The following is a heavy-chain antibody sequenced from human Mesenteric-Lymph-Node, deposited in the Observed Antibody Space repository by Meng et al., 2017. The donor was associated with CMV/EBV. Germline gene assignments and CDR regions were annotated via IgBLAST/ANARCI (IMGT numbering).Heavy chain of an antibody. J-gene: IGHJ4*02. CDR3: GLIGNYFDF. CDR2: IKHDGNDK. CDR1: GFSFRSYD. V-gene: IGHV3-30*02. Sequence: GGSLRLSCSASGFSFRSYDIHWVRQAPGKGLEWVAFIKHDGNDKKYADSVKGRFTIARDNSKDILYLQMNSLRGEDTAMYYCGLIGNYFDFWGQGTLVTVSS.